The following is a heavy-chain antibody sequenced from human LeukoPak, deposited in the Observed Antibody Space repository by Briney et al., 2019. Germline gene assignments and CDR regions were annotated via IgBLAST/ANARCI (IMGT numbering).Heavy chain of an antibody. J-gene: IGHJ5*02. Sequence: ASVKVSCKASGYTFTDYYIHWVRQAPEQGLEWMGWINPISGGTHYTENFQARVTMTRDTSIRTAYMDLTRLTTDDTAVYYCARGGGLESTVANWFDPWGQGTLVTVSS. CDR1: GYTFTDYY. V-gene: IGHV1-2*02. CDR2: INPISGGT. D-gene: IGHD4-23*01. CDR3: ARGGGLESTVANWFDP.